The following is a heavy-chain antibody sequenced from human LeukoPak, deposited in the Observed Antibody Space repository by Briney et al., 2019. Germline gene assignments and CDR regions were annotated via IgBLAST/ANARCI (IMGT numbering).Heavy chain of an antibody. D-gene: IGHD2-2*01. CDR2: IYTSGST. CDR3: ARQSCSSTTCPHRNVFDI. V-gene: IGHV4-4*09. Sequence: PSETLSLTCTVSGGSISSYYWSWIRQPPGKGLEWIGYIYTSGSTNYNPSLKSRVTISIDTSKNQFSLKLSSVTAADPAVYYCARQSCSSTTCPHRNVFDIWGQGTMVTVSS. CDR1: GGSISSYY. J-gene: IGHJ3*02.